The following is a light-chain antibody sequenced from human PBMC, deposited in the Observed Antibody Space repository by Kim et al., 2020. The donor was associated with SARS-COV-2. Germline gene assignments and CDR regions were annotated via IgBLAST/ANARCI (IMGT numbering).Light chain of an antibody. CDR3: NSRDSSGNHVV. Sequence: ALGQTGRITSQGDSRRSYYASWYQQKPGQAPVLVIYGKNNRPSGIPDRFSGSSSGNTASLTITGAQAEDEADYYCNSRDSSGNHVVFGGGTQLTVL. J-gene: IGLJ2*01. CDR2: GKN. V-gene: IGLV3-19*01. CDR1: SRRSYY.